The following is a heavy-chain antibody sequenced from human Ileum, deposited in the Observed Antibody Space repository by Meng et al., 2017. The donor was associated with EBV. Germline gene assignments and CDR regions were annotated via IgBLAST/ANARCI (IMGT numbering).Heavy chain of an antibody. Sequence: VQLLLSGAEVTTPWASVKVACKASGFTFTNYGFTWVRQAPGQGLEWMGWISANNGDRHYAQKFQGRVTLTTDGYTPTVYMELRSLRSDDTAVYFCARKPTSAALDYWGQGTLVTVSS. D-gene: IGHD6-13*01. V-gene: IGHV1-18*01. CDR3: ARKPTSAALDY. J-gene: IGHJ4*02. CDR2: ISANNGDR. CDR1: GFTFTNYG.